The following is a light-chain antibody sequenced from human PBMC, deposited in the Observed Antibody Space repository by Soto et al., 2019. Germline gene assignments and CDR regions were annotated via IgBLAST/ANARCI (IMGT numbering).Light chain of an antibody. V-gene: IGLV2-14*03. CDR2: EVT. CDR3: SSFTKSTTWV. CDR1: SSDVGGYNY. J-gene: IGLJ3*02. Sequence: QSVLTQPASVYGSLGQSITISCTGTSSDVGGYNYVSWFQQHPGKAPKLIIYEVTNRPSGVSNRFSGSKSGNTASLTIFGLQAEDETDYYCSSFTKSTTWVFGGGTKVTVL.